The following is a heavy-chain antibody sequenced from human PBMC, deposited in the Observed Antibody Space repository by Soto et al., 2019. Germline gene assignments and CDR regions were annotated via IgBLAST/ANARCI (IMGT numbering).Heavy chain of an antibody. CDR3: AKDRRRILTGNPRYFDY. CDR1: GFTFSSYA. J-gene: IGHJ4*02. Sequence: EVQLLESGGGLVQPGGSLRLSCAASGFTFSSYAMSWVRQAPGKGLEWVSAISGSGGSTYYADSVKGRFTISRDNSKNTLYLQMNSLRAEDTAVYYCAKDRRRILTGNPRYFDYWGQGTLVTVSS. CDR2: ISGSGGST. D-gene: IGHD3-9*01. V-gene: IGHV3-23*01.